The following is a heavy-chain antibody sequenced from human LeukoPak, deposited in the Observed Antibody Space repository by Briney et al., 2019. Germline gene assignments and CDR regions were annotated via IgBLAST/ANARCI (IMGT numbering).Heavy chain of an antibody. J-gene: IGHJ3*02. D-gene: IGHD2-15*01. Sequence: SVKVSCKASGGTFSSYAISWVRQAPGQGIEWMGRIIPIFGTANYAQKFQGRVTITTHEPTSTAYMELSSVTAEDPAVYYCAMPRYCSGGSCYLMGAFDIWGQGTMVTVSS. V-gene: IGHV1-69*05. CDR3: AMPRYCSGGSCYLMGAFDI. CDR1: GGTFSSYA. CDR2: IIPIFGTA.